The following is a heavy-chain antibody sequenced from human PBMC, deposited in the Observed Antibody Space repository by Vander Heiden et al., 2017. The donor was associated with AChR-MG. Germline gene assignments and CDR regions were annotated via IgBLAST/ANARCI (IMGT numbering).Heavy chain of an antibody. CDR1: GYTFTSYG. Sequence: QVQLVQSGAEVTKPGASVKVSCKASGYTFTSYGISWVRQAPGQGLEWMGWISAYNGNTNYAQKLQGRVTMTTDTSTSTAYMELRSLRSDDTAVYYCARPRYYGSGSRYYYYYYGMDVWGQGTTVTVSS. J-gene: IGHJ6*02. V-gene: IGHV1-18*01. CDR3: ARPRYYGSGSRYYYYYYGMDV. D-gene: IGHD3-10*01. CDR2: ISAYNGNT.